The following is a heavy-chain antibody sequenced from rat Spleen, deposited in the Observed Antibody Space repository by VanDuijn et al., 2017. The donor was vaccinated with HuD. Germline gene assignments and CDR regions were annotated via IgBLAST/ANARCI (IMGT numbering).Heavy chain of an antibody. J-gene: IGHJ2*01. CDR3: ARASWDDFDY. Sequence: EVQLQESGPGLEKPSQSLSLTCSVTFYSITSSYKWTWIRQFPGNKLEWMGYINNAGNTNYNPSLKSRISITRDTSKNQFFLHVNSVTTEDTATYYCARASWDDFDYWGQGVMVTVSS. D-gene: IGHD1-12*01. V-gene: IGHV3-3*01. CDR1: FYSITSSYK. CDR2: INNAGNT.